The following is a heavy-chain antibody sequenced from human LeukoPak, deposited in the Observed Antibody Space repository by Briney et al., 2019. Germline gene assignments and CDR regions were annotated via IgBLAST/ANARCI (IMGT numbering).Heavy chain of an antibody. CDR2: INHSGSI. Sequence: SETLSLTCAVYGGSFSGYYWSWIRQPPGKGLEWIGEINHSGSINYNPSLKNRVTISVDTSKNQFSLKLSSVTAADTAVYYCARDDSNWGPLWTYYYYYGMDVWGQGTTVTVSS. CDR3: ARDDSNWGPLWTYYYYYGMDV. D-gene: IGHD3-16*01. V-gene: IGHV4-34*01. J-gene: IGHJ6*02. CDR1: GGSFSGYY.